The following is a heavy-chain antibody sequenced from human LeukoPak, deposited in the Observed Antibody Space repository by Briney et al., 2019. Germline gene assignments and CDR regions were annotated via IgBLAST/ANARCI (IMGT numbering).Heavy chain of an antibody. V-gene: IGHV3-21*01. J-gene: IGHJ4*02. Sequence: PGGSLRLSCAASGFTFSSHSMSWVRQSPGKGLEWVSSISSSGSYIYYSDSVKGRFIISRDNAKNSMFLQMNSLRAGDTAVYYCAREWELSFDYWGQGTLVSVSS. CDR3: AREWELSFDY. CDR2: ISSSGSYI. D-gene: IGHD1-26*01. CDR1: GFTFSSHS.